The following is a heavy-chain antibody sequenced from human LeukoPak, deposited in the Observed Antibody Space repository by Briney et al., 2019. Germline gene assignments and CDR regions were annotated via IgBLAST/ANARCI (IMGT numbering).Heavy chain of an antibody. Sequence: PSETLSLTCTVSGGSISSYYWSWLRQPPGKGLEWIGYIYYSGSTNYNPSLKSRVTISVDTSKNQFSLKLSSVTAADTAVYYCARGGDGYNWDFDYWGQGTLVTVSS. CDR1: GGSISSYY. V-gene: IGHV4-59*01. CDR2: IYYSGST. CDR3: ARGGDGYNWDFDY. J-gene: IGHJ4*02. D-gene: IGHD5-24*01.